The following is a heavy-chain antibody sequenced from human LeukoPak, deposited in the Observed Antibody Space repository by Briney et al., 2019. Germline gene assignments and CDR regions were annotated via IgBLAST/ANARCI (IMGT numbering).Heavy chain of an antibody. CDR3: ARDGGFDF. CDR1: GGTFSNDA. CDR2: IVPVLGFT. D-gene: IGHD4-23*01. V-gene: IGHV1-69*04. Sequence: ASVKVSCKASGGTFSNDAITWVRQAPGQGLEWMGRIVPVLGFTNFPQRFEGRVTLTADTSTTTAYMELSSLTSDDTAVYYCARDGGFDFWGQGTRVTVSS. J-gene: IGHJ4*02.